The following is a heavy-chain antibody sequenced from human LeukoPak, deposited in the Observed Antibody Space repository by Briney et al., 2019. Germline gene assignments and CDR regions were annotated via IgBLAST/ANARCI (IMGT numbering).Heavy chain of an antibody. CDR1: GFTFSSYS. CDR3: ARGKVVVTVIGSPAFDY. Sequence: GGSLRLSCAASGFTFSSYSMNWVRQAPGKGLEWVSSISSSSSYIYYADSVKGRFTISRDNAKNSLYLQMNSLRAEDTAVYYCARGKVVVTVIGSPAFDYWGQGTLVTVSS. V-gene: IGHV3-21*01. CDR2: ISSSSSYI. J-gene: IGHJ4*02. D-gene: IGHD2-21*02.